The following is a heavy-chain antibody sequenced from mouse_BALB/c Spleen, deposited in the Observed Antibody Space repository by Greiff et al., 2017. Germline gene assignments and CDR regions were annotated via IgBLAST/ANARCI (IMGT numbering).Heavy chain of an antibody. CDR2: IYPGDGDT. J-gene: IGHJ2*01. V-gene: IGHV1-87*01. CDR3: ASRYY. CDR1: GYTFTSYW. Sequence: VQLQQSGAELARPGASVKLSCKASGYTFTSYWMQWVKQRPGQGLEWIGAIYPGDGDTRYTQKFKGKATLTADKSSSTAYMQLSSLASEDSAVYYCASRYYWGQGTTLTVSS.